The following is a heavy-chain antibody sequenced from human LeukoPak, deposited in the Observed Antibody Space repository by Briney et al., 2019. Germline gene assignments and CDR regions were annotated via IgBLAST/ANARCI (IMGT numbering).Heavy chain of an antibody. CDR3: ARDRGRGSGYSDYYYYYMDV. J-gene: IGHJ6*03. V-gene: IGHV1-69*01. CDR1: GGTFSSYA. Sequence: SVKVSCKASGGTFSSYAISWVRQAPGQGLEWMGGITPIFGTANYAQKFQGRVTITADESTSTAYMELSSLRSEDTAVYYCARDRGRGSGYSDYYYYYMDVWGKGTTVTVSS. CDR2: ITPIFGTA. D-gene: IGHD5-12*01.